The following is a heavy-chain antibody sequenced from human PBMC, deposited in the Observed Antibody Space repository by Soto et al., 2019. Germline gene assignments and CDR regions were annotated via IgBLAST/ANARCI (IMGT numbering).Heavy chain of an antibody. CDR3: ARGKRGPWDFDL. Sequence: QVQLLESGPGVVKPSETLSLTCTVSGGSMNRGGDYWHWFRQPPGKGLEWIGNIHYGEAHKYNPSLKSRLTVSADSSKNQVSPKLISVTAAYTAVYYCARGKRGPWDFDLCGRGTLVAVSS. CDR1: GGSMNRGGDY. J-gene: IGHJ2*01. V-gene: IGHV4-31*03. CDR2: IHYGEAH.